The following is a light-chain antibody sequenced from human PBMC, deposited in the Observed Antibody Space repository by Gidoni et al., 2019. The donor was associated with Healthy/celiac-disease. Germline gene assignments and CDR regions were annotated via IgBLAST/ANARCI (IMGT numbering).Light chain of an antibody. J-gene: IGLJ3*02. CDR2: KNN. CDR3: AAWDDSLSGEV. V-gene: IGLV1-47*01. CDR1: SSNIGSKY. Sequence: QSVLTQPPSASGTPGQRVTISCSGSSSNIGSKYVYWYQQRPGKAPKLLIYKNNQRPSGVPDRFSGSKSGTSASLAISGLRSDDEADYYCAAWDDSLSGEVFGGGTKLTVL.